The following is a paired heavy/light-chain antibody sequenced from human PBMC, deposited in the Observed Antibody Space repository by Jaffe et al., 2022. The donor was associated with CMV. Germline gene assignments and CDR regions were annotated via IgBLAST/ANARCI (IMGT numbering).Heavy chain of an antibody. V-gene: IGHV3-9*01. CDR1: GFTFDDYA. Sequence: EVQLVESGGGLVQPGRSLRLSCAASGFTFDDYAMHWVRQAPGKGLEWVSGISWNSGSIGYADSVKGRFTISRDNAKNSLYLQMNSLRAEDTALYYCAKAPGPTNYYDSSGNAFDIWGQGTMVTVSS. D-gene: IGHD3-22*01. J-gene: IGHJ3*02. CDR2: ISWNSGSI. CDR3: AKAPGPTNYYDSSGNAFDI.
Light chain of an antibody. CDR2: KVS. CDR1: QSLVYSDGNTY. V-gene: IGKV2-30*01. CDR3: MQGTHWPPVWT. J-gene: IGKJ1*01. Sequence: DVVMTQSPLSLPVTLGQPASISCRSSQSLVYSDGNTYLNWFQQRPGQSPRRLIYKVSNRDSGVPDRFSGSGSGTDFTLKISRVEAEDVGVYYCMQGTHWPPVWTFGQGTKVEIK.